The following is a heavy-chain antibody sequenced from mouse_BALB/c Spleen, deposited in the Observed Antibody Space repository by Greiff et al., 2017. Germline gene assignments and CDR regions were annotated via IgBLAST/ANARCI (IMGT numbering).Heavy chain of an antibody. CDR1: GFNIKDTY. CDR2: IDPANGNT. D-gene: IGHD2-1*01. V-gene: IGHV14-3*02. CDR3: ARYGNYAWFAY. J-gene: IGHJ3*01. Sequence: EVKLMESGAELVKPGASVKLSCTASGFNIKDTYMHWVKQRPEQGLEWIGRIDPANGNTKYDPKFQGKATITADTSSNTAYLQLSSLTSEDTAVYYCARYGNYAWFAYWGQGTLVTVSA.